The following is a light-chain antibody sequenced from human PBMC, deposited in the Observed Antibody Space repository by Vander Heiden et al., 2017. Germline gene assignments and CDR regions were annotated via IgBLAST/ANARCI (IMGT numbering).Light chain of an antibody. CDR3: QQDDTSPQT. CDR1: QSVSSSY. CDR2: GAS. Sequence: EIVLTQSPGTLSLSPGERATLSCRASQSVSSSYLAWYQQRPGQAPRLLIYGASSRATGIPGRFSGSGSGTDFTLTISRLEPEDFAVYYCQQDDTSPQTFGQGTKVEIK. J-gene: IGKJ1*01. V-gene: IGKV3-20*01.